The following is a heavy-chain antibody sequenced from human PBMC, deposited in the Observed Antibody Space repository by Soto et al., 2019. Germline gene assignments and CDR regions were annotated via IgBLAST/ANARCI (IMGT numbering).Heavy chain of an antibody. CDR2: ISYDGSNK. J-gene: IGHJ1*01. V-gene: IGHV3-30*18. CDR1: GFTFSSYG. CDR3: AKPLLRFEYFQH. Sequence: VQLVESGGGVVQPGRSLRLSCAASGFTFSSYGMHWVRQAPGKGLEWVAVISYDGSNKYYADSVKGRFTISRDNSKNTLYLHMNSLRAEDTAVYYCAKPLLRFEYFQHWGQDPLVTVSS. D-gene: IGHD3-10*01.